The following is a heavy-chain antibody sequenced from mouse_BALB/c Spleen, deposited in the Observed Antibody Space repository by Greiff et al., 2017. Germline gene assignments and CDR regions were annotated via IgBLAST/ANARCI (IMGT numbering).Heavy chain of an antibody. D-gene: IGHD2-4*01. V-gene: IGHV5-6*03. CDR3: ARKVYYDYDGTFFAY. CDR2: ISDGGSYT. J-gene: IGHJ3*01. Sequence: EVKLMESGGGLVKPGGSLKLSCAASGFTFSSYAMSWVRQSPEKRLEWVATISDGGSYTYYPDSVKGRFTISRDNAKNNLYLQMSSLKSEDTAMYYCARKVYYDYDGTFFAYWGQGTLVTVSA. CDR1: GFTFSSYA.